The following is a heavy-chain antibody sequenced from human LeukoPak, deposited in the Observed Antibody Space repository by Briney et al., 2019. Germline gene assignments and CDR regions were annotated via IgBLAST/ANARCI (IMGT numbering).Heavy chain of an antibody. CDR1: GGSFSGYY. J-gene: IGHJ6*03. D-gene: IGHD6-13*01. CDR2: INHSGST. V-gene: IGHV4-34*01. CDR3: ARSIAAAGPQILDPYYYYYMDV. Sequence: SETLSLTCAVYGGSFSGYYWSWIRQPPGKGLEWIGEINHSGSTNYNPSLKSRVTISVDTSKNQFSLKLSSVTAADTAVYYCARSIAAAGPQILDPYYYYYMDVWGKGTTVTVSS.